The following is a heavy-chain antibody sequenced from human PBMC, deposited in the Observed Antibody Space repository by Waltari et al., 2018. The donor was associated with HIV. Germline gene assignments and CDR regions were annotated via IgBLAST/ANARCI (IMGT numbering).Heavy chain of an antibody. J-gene: IGHJ2*01. V-gene: IGHV4-38-2*02. CDR1: GYSISSGYY. CDR3: ARRSGEYWYFDL. Sequence: QVQLQESGPGLVKPSETLSLTCTVSGYSISSGYYWGWIRQPPGKGLEWSGSMYHSGSTYYNPSLKSRVTMSVDTSKNQFSLKLSSVTAADTAVYYCARRSGEYWYFDLWGRGTLVTVSS. D-gene: IGHD7-27*01. CDR2: MYHSGST.